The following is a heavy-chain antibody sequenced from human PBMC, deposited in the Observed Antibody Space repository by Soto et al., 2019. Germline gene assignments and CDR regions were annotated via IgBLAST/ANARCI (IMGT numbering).Heavy chain of an antibody. CDR1: GCTFSSYA. Sequence: GGPLRLSCAASGCTFSSYAMSWVRQAPGKGLEWVSAISGSGGSTYYADSVKGRFTISRDNSKNTLYLQMNSLRAEDTAVYYCAKARAQYYDFWSGYPVDYWGQGTLVTVS. V-gene: IGHV3-23*01. CDR3: AKARAQYYDFWSGYPVDY. CDR2: ISGSGGST. J-gene: IGHJ4*02. D-gene: IGHD3-3*01.